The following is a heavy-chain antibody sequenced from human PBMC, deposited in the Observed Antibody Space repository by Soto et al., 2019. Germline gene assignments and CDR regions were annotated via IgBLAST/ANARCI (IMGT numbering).Heavy chain of an antibody. CDR1: GYNFINYG. D-gene: IGHD3-10*01. V-gene: IGHV1-18*01. J-gene: IGHJ4*01. Sequence: GASVKVSCKASGYNFINYGITWVRQAPGQVLEWMGWIRVHNGNTNYAQKLQGRVTMTTDTSTSTAYMELRSLRSDDTAVYYCVRDLDGSGSYYTDYWG. CDR2: IRVHNGNT. CDR3: VRDLDGSGSYYTDY.